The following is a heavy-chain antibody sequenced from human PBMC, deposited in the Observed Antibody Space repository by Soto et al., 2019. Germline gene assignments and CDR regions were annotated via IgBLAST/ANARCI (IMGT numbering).Heavy chain of an antibody. D-gene: IGHD5-12*01. V-gene: IGHV4-59*12. CDR1: GGSMRNYF. J-gene: IGHJ4*02. Sequence: PSETLSLTCTVSGGSMRNYFWTWIRQPPGKGLEWIGYIHYSGTTSFFPSYNPSLRSRVTISEDTSKNQFSLKLSSVTAADTAVYYCAREKGYISGPKNFDYWGQGTLVTVSS. CDR3: AREKGYISGPKNFDY. CDR2: IHYSGTT.